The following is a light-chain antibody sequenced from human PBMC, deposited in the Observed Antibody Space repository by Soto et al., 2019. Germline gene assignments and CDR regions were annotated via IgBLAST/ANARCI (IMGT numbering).Light chain of an antibody. CDR3: QQSYRSPRT. V-gene: IGKV1-39*01. Sequence: DIQMTQSPSSLSASVGDRVTITCRASQSITNYLNWYQQQPGKAPKLLIYVASNLQSGVPSRFSGSGSGTDFTLTISSLQPEDVATYYCQQSYRSPRTFGHGTKVEVK. J-gene: IGKJ1*01. CDR1: QSITNY. CDR2: VAS.